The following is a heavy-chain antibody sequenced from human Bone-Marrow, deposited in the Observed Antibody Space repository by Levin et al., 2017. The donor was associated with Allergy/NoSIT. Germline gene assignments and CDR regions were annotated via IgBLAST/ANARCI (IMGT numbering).Heavy chain of an antibody. D-gene: IGHD3-10*01. CDR3: ARDRFYSDSGSNFSWFDP. J-gene: IGHJ5*02. Sequence: GGSLRLSCAASGFTFSTYWMHWVRQAPGKGLVWVSRIQSNGKTNYADSVKGRFTISRENAKNTLYLQMNSLTVEDTAVYYCARDRFYSDSGSNFSWFDPWGQGTLVTVSS. CDR2: IQSNGKT. V-gene: IGHV3-74*01. CDR1: GFTFSTYW.